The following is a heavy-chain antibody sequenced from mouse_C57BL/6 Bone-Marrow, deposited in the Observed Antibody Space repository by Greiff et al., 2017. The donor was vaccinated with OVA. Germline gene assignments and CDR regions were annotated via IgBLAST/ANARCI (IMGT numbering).Heavy chain of an antibody. CDR1: GYTFTDYY. J-gene: IGHJ2*01. CDR3: AREDYGSSLYYFDY. Sequence: EVQLQQSGPELVKPGASVKISCKASGYTFTDYYMNWVKQSHGKSLEWIGDINPNNGGTSYNQKFKGKATLTVDKSSSTAYMELRSLTSEDSAVYYCAREDYGSSLYYFDYWGQGTTLTVSS. CDR2: INPNNGGT. D-gene: IGHD1-1*01. V-gene: IGHV1-26*01.